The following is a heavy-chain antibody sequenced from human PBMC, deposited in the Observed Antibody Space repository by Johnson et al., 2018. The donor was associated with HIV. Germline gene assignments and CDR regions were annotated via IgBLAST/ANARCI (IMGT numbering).Heavy chain of an antibody. J-gene: IGHJ3*02. CDR3: AKVRVAAMIVVVSGRDAFDI. V-gene: IGHV3-30*02. CDR2: IRYDGSNK. Sequence: QVQLVESGGGLVQPGGSLRLSCAASGFTFSSYGMHWVRQAPGKGLEWVAFIRYDGSNKYYAYSVKGRFSISRANSKNTLYLQMNSLRTEDTAVYYCAKVRVAAMIVVVSGRDAFDIWGQGTMVTVSS. D-gene: IGHD3-22*01. CDR1: GFTFSSYG.